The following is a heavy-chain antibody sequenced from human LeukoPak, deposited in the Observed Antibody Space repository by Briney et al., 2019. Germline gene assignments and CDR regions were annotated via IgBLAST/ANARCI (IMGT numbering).Heavy chain of an antibody. J-gene: IGHJ5*01. CDR3: AKDQSSSFWFDS. V-gene: IGHV3-21*01. D-gene: IGHD6-13*01. CDR1: GFTFSSYA. Sequence: GGSLRLSCAASGFTFSSYAMSWVRQAPGRGLEWVSFISSVSGYIYYADSVKDRFTISRDNARNSLYLQMNSLRAEDTAVYYCAKDQSSSFWFDSWGQGTLVTVSS. CDR2: ISSVSGYI.